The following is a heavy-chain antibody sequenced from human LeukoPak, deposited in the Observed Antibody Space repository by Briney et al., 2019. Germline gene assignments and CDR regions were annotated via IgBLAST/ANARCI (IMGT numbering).Heavy chain of an antibody. J-gene: IGHJ3*02. CDR1: RFTFSSYA. V-gene: IGHV3-30*04. Sequence: GGSLRLSCATSRFTFSSYAMHWVRQAPGKGLEWVAVIADDGSNKYYADSVKGRFTISRDNSSNTLYLQMNSLRAEDTAMYYCSRVDDLDAFDTWGQGTLVTVSS. CDR3: SRVDDLDAFDT. D-gene: IGHD2-2*03. CDR2: IADDGSNK.